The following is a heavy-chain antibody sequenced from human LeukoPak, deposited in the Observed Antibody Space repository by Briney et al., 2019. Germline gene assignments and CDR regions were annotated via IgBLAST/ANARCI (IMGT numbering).Heavy chain of an antibody. Sequence: PGGSLRLFCAASGFTLSNYWKSWVRQAPGKGLEWGANKKQNGNEKYYLDPGKGRFTIFRDDAKISLYLQMNSLRAEDTAVYYCARKAYGMDVWGKGTTVTVSS. CDR3: ARKAYGMDV. CDR1: GFTLSNYW. J-gene: IGHJ6*04. V-gene: IGHV3-7*03. CDR2: KKQNGNEK.